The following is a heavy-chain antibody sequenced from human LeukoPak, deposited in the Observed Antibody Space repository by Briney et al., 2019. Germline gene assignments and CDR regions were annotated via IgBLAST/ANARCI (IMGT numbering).Heavy chain of an antibody. CDR2: INPNSGGT. V-gene: IGHV1-2*02. D-gene: IGHD1-26*01. CDR1: GYTFTSYG. CDR3: AIEESWDLGLGP. Sequence: ASVKVSCKASGYTFTSYGISWVRQAPGQGLEWMGWINPNSGGTNYAQKFQGRVTMTRDTSISTAYMELTRLRYDDTAVYYCAIEESWDLGLGPWGQGTLVTVSS. J-gene: IGHJ5*02.